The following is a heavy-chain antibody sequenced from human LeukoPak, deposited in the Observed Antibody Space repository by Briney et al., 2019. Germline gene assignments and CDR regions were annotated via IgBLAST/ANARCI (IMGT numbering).Heavy chain of an antibody. J-gene: IGHJ4*02. CDR1: GFTFSSYA. CDR2: ISYDGSNK. CDR3: ARDLAVAALDY. Sequence: GGSLRLSCAASGFTFSSYAMHWVRQAPGKGLEWVAAISYDGSNKYYADSVKGRFTISRDNSKNTLYLQMNSLRAEDTAVYYCARDLAVAALDYWGQGTLVTVSS. V-gene: IGHV3-30-3*01. D-gene: IGHD6-19*01.